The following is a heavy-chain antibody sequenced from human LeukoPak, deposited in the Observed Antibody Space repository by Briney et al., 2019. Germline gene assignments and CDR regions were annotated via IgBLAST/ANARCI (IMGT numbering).Heavy chain of an antibody. CDR2: ISSSGSTK. Sequence: GGSLRLSCAASGFTLITYEMNWVRQAPGKGLEWVSYISSSGSTKNYADSVKGRFTISRDNAENSLSLQTNSLRAEDTAVYYCARRYCSSTSCTLDYWGQGTLVTVSS. V-gene: IGHV3-48*03. D-gene: IGHD2-2*01. CDR3: ARRYCSSTSCTLDY. J-gene: IGHJ4*02. CDR1: GFTLITYE.